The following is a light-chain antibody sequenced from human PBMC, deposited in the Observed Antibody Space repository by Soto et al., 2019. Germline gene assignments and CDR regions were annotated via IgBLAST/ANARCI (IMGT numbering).Light chain of an antibody. CDR1: SSNLGSNS. CDR3: AAWDDNLNGPV. V-gene: IGLV1-44*01. Sequence: QSVLTQPPSASGTPGQRVIISCSGSSSNLGSNSGNWYQQLPGTAPKLLIYNTYQRPLGVPDRFSGSKSGTSASLAISGLQSEDEGDYFCAAWDDNLNGPVFGGGTKVTVL. CDR2: NTY. J-gene: IGLJ3*02.